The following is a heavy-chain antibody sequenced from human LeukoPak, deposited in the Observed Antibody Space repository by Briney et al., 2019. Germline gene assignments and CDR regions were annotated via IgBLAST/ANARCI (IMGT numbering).Heavy chain of an antibody. CDR1: GGSISSYY. CDR2: IYYSGST. J-gene: IGHJ3*02. Sequence: SETLSPTCTVSGGSISSYYWSWIRQPPGKGLEWIGYIYYSGSTNYNPSLKSRVTISVDTSKNQFSLKLSSVTAADTAVYYCARSPNPFSAFDIWGQGTMVTVSS. CDR3: ARSPNPFSAFDI. V-gene: IGHV4-59*08. D-gene: IGHD2/OR15-2a*01.